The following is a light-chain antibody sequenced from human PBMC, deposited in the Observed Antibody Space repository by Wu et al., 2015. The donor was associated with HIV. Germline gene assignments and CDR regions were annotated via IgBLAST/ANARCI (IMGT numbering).Light chain of an antibody. J-gene: IGKJ2*01. CDR1: QDIETF. CDR3: QQSFSKYT. Sequence: DIEMTQSPPFLSASVGDRVTITCRASQDIETFLNWYQQKSGKAPDLLIRGASTLESGVPLRFSGSGSGTDFTLTISSLQPEDVATYYCQQSFSKYTFGRGTKLEIK. CDR2: GAS. V-gene: IGKV1-39*01.